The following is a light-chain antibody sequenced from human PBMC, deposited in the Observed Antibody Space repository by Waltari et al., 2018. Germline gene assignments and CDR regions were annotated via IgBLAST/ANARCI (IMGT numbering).Light chain of an antibody. Sequence: QSILTQPPSVSGAPGQKVTISCTGSSSNIGAGYDVHWYQQLPGAAPKLIIYGNNNRPSGVPDRFSGSKSGPSASLDITGLQTEDEADYYCQSYDSSLSDSGVFGGGTKVTVL. J-gene: IGLJ3*02. CDR2: GNN. CDR3: QSYDSSLSDSGV. V-gene: IGLV1-40*01. CDR1: SSNIGAGYD.